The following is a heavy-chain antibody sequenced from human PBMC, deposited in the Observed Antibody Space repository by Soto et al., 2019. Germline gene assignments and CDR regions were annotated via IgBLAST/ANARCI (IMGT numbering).Heavy chain of an antibody. V-gene: IGHV4-39*01. CDR2: IYYSGST. D-gene: IGHD4-17*01. J-gene: IGHJ4*02. Sequence: QLQLQESGPGLVKPSETLSLTCTVSGGSISTSSYYWGWIRQPPGKGLEWIGSIYYSGSTYYNPSLKSRVSRAXXTXRXXLSRKRSSVTAAGMAVYYCARHGRIDYGGDSGFGYWGQGTMVTVSS. CDR1: GGSISTSSYY. CDR3: ARHGRIDYGGDSGFGY.